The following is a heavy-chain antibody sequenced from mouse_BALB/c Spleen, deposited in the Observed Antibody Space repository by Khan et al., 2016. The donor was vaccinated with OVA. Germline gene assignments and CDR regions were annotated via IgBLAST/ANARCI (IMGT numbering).Heavy chain of an antibody. CDR3: ARNLVDYQAMDY. V-gene: IGHV5-9-3*01. CDR1: GFTFSSYA. D-gene: IGHD1-1*02. Sequence: EVELVESGGGLVKPGGSLKLSCSASGFTFSSYAMSWVRQTPEKRLELVATISSGGHYTFYPDSVKGRFTISRDNARNTLYVQMSSLRSEDTAMDECARNLVDYQAMDYWGQGTSVTVSS. CDR2: ISSGGHYT. J-gene: IGHJ4*01.